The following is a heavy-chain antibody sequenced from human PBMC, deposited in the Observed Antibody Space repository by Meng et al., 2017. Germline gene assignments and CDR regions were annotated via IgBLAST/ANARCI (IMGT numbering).Heavy chain of an antibody. CDR1: GYSFTSYW. CDR3: ARHRRGDSSSWYGAGYYGMDV. CDR2: IYPGDSDT. J-gene: IGHJ6*02. D-gene: IGHD6-13*01. V-gene: IGHV5-51*01. Sequence: GESLKISCKGSGYSFTSYWIGWVRQMPGKGLEWMGIIYPGDSDTRYSPSFQGQVTISADKSIRTAYLQCSSLKASDTAMYYCARHRRGDSSSWYGAGYYGMDVWGQGTTVTVSS.